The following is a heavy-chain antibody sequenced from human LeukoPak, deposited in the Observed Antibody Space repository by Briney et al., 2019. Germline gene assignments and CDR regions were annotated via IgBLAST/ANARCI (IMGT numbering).Heavy chain of an antibody. J-gene: IGHJ4*02. CDR3: ARAVIEYSSPSCFDY. V-gene: IGHV1-18*01. CDR2: ISAYNGNT. D-gene: IGHD6-6*01. Sequence: ASVKVSCKASGYTFTSYGISWVRQAPGQGLEWMGWISAYNGNTNYAQKLQGRVTMTTDTSTSTAYMELRSLRSDDTAVYYCARAVIEYSSPSCFDYWGQGTLVTVSS. CDR1: GYTFTSYG.